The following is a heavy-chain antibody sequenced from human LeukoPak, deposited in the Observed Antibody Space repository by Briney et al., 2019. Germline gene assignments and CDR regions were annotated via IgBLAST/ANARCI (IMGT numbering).Heavy chain of an antibody. Sequence: GGSLRLSCAASGFSFSNYEINWVRQTPGKGLEWVAFIRSDGSNKYYADSVKGRFTISRDNSKNTLYLQMNSLRAEDTAVYYCARGGSYLSAFDIWGQGTMVTVSS. CDR3: ARGGSYLSAFDI. D-gene: IGHD1-26*01. J-gene: IGHJ3*02. V-gene: IGHV3-30*02. CDR2: IRSDGSNK. CDR1: GFSFSNYE.